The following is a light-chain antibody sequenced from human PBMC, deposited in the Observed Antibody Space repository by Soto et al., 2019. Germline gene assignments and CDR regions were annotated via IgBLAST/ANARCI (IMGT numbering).Light chain of an antibody. J-gene: IGKJ4*01. V-gene: IGKV3-11*01. CDR3: QQSYSTPLT. CDR2: DAS. Sequence: EIVLTQSPATLSLSPGERAALSCRASQSVSSYLAWYQQKPGQAPRLLIYDASKRAPGIPARFTGSGSGTDFTLTISSLQPEDFATYYCQQSYSTPLTFGGGTKVEIK. CDR1: QSVSSY.